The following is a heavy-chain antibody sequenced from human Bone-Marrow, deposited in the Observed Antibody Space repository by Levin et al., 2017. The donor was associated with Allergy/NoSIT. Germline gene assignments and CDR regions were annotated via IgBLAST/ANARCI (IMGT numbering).Heavy chain of an antibody. Sequence: PGGSLRLSCAASGFTFSSYSMNWVRQAPGKGLEWVSSISSSSSYIYYADSVKGRFTISRDNAKNSLYLQMNSLRAEDTAVYYCARLALLVPAAIDYWGQGTLVTVSS. CDR3: ARLALLVPAAIDY. CDR1: GFTFSSYS. CDR2: ISSSSSYI. V-gene: IGHV3-21*01. J-gene: IGHJ4*02. D-gene: IGHD2-2*01.